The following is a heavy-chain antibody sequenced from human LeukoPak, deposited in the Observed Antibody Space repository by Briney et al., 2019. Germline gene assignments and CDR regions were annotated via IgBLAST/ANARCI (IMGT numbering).Heavy chain of an antibody. J-gene: IGHJ6*02. V-gene: IGHV3-33*01. CDR3: AREGPLLWFGEYYYGMDV. CDR1: GFTFSSYG. Sequence: GGSLGLSCAASGFTFSSYGMHWVRQAPGKGLEWVAVIWYDGSNKYYADSVKGRFTISRDNSKNTLYLQMNSLRAEDTAVYYCAREGPLLWFGEYYYGMDVWGQGTTVTVSS. CDR2: IWYDGSNK. D-gene: IGHD3-10*01.